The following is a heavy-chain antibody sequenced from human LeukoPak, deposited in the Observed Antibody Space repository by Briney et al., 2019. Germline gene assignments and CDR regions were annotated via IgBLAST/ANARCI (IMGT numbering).Heavy chain of an antibody. V-gene: IGHV3-23*01. CDR3: ARDETVTTLVSYYYYGMDV. D-gene: IGHD4-23*01. J-gene: IGHJ6*02. CDR1: GFTFRSYA. Sequence: GSLRLSCAASGFTFRSYAMSWVRQAPGRGLEWVSAISGIGGSTYYADSVKGRFTISRDNSKNTLYLQMNSLRAEDTAVYYCARDETVTTLVSYYYYGMDVWGQGTTVTVSS. CDR2: ISGIGGST.